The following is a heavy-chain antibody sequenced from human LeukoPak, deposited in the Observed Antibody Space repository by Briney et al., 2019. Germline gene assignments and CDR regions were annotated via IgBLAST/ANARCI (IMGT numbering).Heavy chain of an antibody. CDR1: GFTFSSYA. CDR3: AKQLGYCSDGSCYFPY. Sequence: GGSLRLSCAASGFTFSSYAMSWIRQAPGKGLEWVSAISNNGGYTYYADSVQGRFTISRDNSKSTLCLQMNSLRAEDTAVYYCAKQLGYCSDGSCYFPYWGQGTLVTVSS. CDR2: ISNNGGYT. J-gene: IGHJ4*02. D-gene: IGHD2-15*01. V-gene: IGHV3-23*01.